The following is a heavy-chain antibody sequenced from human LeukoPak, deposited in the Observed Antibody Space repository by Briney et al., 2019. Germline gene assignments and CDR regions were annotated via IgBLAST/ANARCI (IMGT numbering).Heavy chain of an antibody. J-gene: IGHJ5*02. CDR1: GYTFTSYD. CDR2: MNPNSGNT. CDR3: ARACSSSRGDNWFDP. D-gene: IGHD6-6*01. V-gene: IGHV1-8*01. Sequence: GASVTVSRKASGYTFTSYDINWVRQATGQGLEWMGWMNPNSGNTGYAQKFQGRVTMTRNTSISTAYMELSSLRSEDTAVYYCARACSSSRGDNWFDPWGQGTLVTVSS.